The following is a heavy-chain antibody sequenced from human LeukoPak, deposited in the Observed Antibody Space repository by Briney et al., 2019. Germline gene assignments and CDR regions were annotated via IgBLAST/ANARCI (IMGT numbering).Heavy chain of an antibody. CDR1: GGSISGGGYY. V-gene: IGHV4-31*03. CDR3: ARDDGYSADY. CDR2: IYYSGST. J-gene: IGHJ4*02. D-gene: IGHD4-11*01. Sequence: SETLSLTCTVSGGSISGGGYYWSWIRQHPGEGLEWIGYIYYSGSTYYNPSLKSRVTISIDRPKNQFSLQLISVTAADTAVYYCARDDGYSADYWGQGTLVTVSS.